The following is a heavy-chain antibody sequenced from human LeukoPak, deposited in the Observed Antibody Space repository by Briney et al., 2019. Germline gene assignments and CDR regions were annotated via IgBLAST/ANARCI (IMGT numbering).Heavy chain of an antibody. V-gene: IGHV4-34*01. CDR3: ARGRLWFTMIVDNFDY. D-gene: IGHD3-22*01. CDR1: GFTFGSYA. J-gene: IGHJ4*02. Sequence: GSLRLPCAASGFTFGSYAMNWVRQAPGKRLEWIGEINHSGSTNYNPSLKSRVTISVDTSKNQFSLKLSSVTAADTAVYYCARGRLWFTMIVDNFDYWGQGTLVTVSS. CDR2: INHSGST.